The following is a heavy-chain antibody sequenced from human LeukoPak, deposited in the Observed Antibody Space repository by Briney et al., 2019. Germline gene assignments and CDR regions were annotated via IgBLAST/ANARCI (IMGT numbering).Heavy chain of an antibody. CDR2: IYYSGST. V-gene: IGHV4-30-4*01. CDR1: GGSISSGDYY. D-gene: IGHD3-16*02. CDR3: ARATYDYVWGSYRYFDY. Sequence: SETLSLTCTVSGGSISSGDYYWSWIRQPPGKGLEWIGYIYYSGSTYYNPSLKSRVTISVDTSKNQSSLKLSSVTAADTAVYYCARATYDYVWGSYRYFDYWGQGTLVTVSS. J-gene: IGHJ4*02.